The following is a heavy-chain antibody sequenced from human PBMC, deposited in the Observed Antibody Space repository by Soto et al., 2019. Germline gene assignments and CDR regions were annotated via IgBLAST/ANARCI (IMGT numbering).Heavy chain of an antibody. CDR3: AKAARTEYGDYAPYYFDY. Sequence: QVQLVESGGGVVQPGRSLSLSCAASGFTFSSYAMHWVRQAPGKGLEWVAVISYDGSNKYYADSVEGRLTISRDNSKNTLFLQMNSLRAEETAVYYCAKAARTEYGDYAPYYFDYWGQGTLVTVSS. V-gene: IGHV3-30-3*01. CDR1: GFTFSSYA. D-gene: IGHD4-17*01. CDR2: ISYDGSNK. J-gene: IGHJ4*02.